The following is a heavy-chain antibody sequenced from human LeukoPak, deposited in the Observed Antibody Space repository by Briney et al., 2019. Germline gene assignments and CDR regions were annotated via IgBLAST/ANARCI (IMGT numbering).Heavy chain of an antibody. CDR2: ISSSSSYI. D-gene: IGHD6-6*01. J-gene: IGHJ4*02. Sequence: GGSLRLSCAASGFTLSSYSMIGVRQAPGKGLEWVSSISSSSSYIYYADSVKGLFTISRDNAKNSLYLQMNSLRAEDTAVYYCARGGPSIAARRFDYWGQGTLVTVSS. V-gene: IGHV3-21*01. CDR1: GFTLSSYS. CDR3: ARGGPSIAARRFDY.